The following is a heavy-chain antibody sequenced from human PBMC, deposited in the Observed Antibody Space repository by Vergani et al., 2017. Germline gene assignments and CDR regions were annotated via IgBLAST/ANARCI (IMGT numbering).Heavy chain of an antibody. V-gene: IGHV3-21*01. D-gene: IGHD2-8*01. CDR3: ARGLWDCTHIRCSPPSY. CDR2: ISGSSSYV. J-gene: IGHJ4*02. CDR1: GFTLGDYA. Sequence: VHLVESGGGLVQPGRSLRLSCSGSGFTLGDYAMTWVRQAPGKGLEWVASISGSSSYVFYRDSVEGRFTITRDNAKKSVYLQMNSLRAEDTAMYFCARGLWDCTHIRCSPPSYWGQGTQVTVSS.